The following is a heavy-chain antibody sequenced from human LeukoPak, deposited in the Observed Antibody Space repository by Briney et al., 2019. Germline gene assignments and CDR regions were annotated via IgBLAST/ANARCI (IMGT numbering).Heavy chain of an antibody. D-gene: IGHD6-6*01. V-gene: IGHV3-11*01. CDR1: GSTFSDYY. CDR2: ISSSGSSM. J-gene: IGHJ4*02. Sequence: GGSLRLSCAASGSTFSDYYMSWIRQAPGKGLEWVSYISSSGSSMYYADSVKGRFTISRDNAKNSLSLQMNSLRAGDTAVYYCASGFTSSDYWGQGTLVTVSS. CDR3: ASGFTSSDY.